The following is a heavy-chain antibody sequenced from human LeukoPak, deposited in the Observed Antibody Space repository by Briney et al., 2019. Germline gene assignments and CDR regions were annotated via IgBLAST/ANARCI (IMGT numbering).Heavy chain of an antibody. CDR3: AREYCSGGSCYSDWFDP. CDR1: GFTFSSYS. J-gene: IGHJ5*02. CDR2: ISSSSSYI. Sequence: GGSLRLSCAASGFTFSSYSMNWVRQAPGKGLEWVSSISSSSSYIYYADSVKGRFTISRDNAKNSLHLQMNSLRAEDTAVYCCAREYCSGGSCYSDWFDPWGQGTLVTVSS. D-gene: IGHD2-15*01. V-gene: IGHV3-21*01.